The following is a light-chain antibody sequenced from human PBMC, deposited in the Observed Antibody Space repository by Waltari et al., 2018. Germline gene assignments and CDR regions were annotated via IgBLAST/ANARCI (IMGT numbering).Light chain of an antibody. CDR2: RAS. Sequence: EIVMTQSPATLSVSPGERATLSCRASQSVSRNLAWYQQKPGQAPRLLIYRASTRATGIPARFSGSGSGTDFTLTVSSLQAEDVAVYYCHQYYTTPYTFGQGTKLEIK. CDR3: HQYYTTPYT. V-gene: IGKV3-15*01. J-gene: IGKJ2*01. CDR1: QSVSRN.